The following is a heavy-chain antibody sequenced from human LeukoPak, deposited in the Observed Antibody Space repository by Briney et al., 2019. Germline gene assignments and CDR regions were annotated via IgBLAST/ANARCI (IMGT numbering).Heavy chain of an antibody. V-gene: IGHV3-9*01. Sequence: GGSLRLSCAASGFTFDDYAMHWVRQAPGKGLEWVSGISWNSGSIGYADSVKGRFTISRDNAKNSLYLQMNSLRAEDTALYYCASGRSYDSSGLDYWGQGTLVIVSA. CDR1: GFTFDDYA. J-gene: IGHJ4*02. D-gene: IGHD3-22*01. CDR3: ASGRSYDSSGLDY. CDR2: ISWNSGSI.